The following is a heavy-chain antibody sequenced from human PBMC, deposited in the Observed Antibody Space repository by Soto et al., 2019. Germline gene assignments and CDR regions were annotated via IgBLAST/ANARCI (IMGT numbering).Heavy chain of an antibody. J-gene: IGHJ5*02. CDR1: GFSLSTSGVS. CDR3: AQSPAEGVSSWSRNWFAP. D-gene: IGHD6-13*01. Sequence: QITLKESGPTLVKPTQTLTLTCTFSGFSLSTSGVSVGWVRQPPGKALEWLALIYWDDDKRYSPSLRSRLTITKYNSKHQVVLTMTSIDPVDTVTYYCAQSPAEGVSSWSRNWFAPWGQGTLVTVSS. CDR2: IYWDDDK. V-gene: IGHV2-5*02.